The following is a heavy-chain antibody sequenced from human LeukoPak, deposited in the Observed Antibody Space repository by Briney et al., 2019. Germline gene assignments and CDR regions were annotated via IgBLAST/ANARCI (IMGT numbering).Heavy chain of an antibody. CDR3: ARGCYGSGNNNWFDP. J-gene: IGHJ5*02. CDR1: GGSISSYY. V-gene: IGHV4-59*12. Sequence: PSETLSLTCTVSGGSISSYYWSWIRQPPGKGLEWIGYIYYSGSTNYNPSLKSRVTISVDTSKNQFSLNLNSVTAADTAVYYCARGCYGSGNNNWFDPWGQGTLVTVSS. D-gene: IGHD3-10*01. CDR2: IYYSGST.